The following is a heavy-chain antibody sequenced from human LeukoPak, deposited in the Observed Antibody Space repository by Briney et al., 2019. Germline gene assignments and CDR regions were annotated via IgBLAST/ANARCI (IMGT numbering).Heavy chain of an antibody. V-gene: IGHV4-4*02. Sequence: SEALSLTCAVSGGSISSSNWWSWVRQPPGKGLEWIGEIYHSGSTNYNPSLKSRVTTSVDKSKNQFSLKLSSVTAADTAVYYCARDKAGRVDPWGQGTLVTVSS. CDR3: ARDKAGRVDP. CDR1: GGSISSSNW. D-gene: IGHD1-26*01. CDR2: IYHSGST. J-gene: IGHJ5*02.